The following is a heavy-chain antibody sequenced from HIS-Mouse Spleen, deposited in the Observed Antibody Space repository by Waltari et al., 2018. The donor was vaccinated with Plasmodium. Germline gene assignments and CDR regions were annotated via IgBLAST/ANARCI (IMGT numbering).Heavy chain of an antibody. D-gene: IGHD1-7*01. CDR3: ARDRITGTSYFDY. V-gene: IGHV4-39*07. J-gene: IGHJ4*02. CDR2: IYYSGST. CDR1: GGSISRSSYY. Sequence: QLQLQESGPGLVKPSEPLSLTCTVAGGSISRSSYYLGWIRQPPGKGLEWIGSIYYSGSTYYNPSLKSRVTISVDTSKNQFSLKLSSVTAADTAVYYCARDRITGTSYFDYWGQGTLVTVSS.